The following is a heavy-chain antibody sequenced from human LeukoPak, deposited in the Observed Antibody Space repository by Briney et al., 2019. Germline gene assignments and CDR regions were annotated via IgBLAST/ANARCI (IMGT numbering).Heavy chain of an antibody. Sequence: SETLSLTCAVSGDSINSFYWSWIRQPPGKGLEWIGYVFHTGDTNSNPSLKSRATVSLDTSTSQVSLRLTSVTAADTAVYYCARHPFATPFDHWGRGILVTVSS. CDR3: ARHPFATPFDH. V-gene: IGHV4-59*08. D-gene: IGHD2-15*01. CDR1: GDSINSFY. J-gene: IGHJ4*02. CDR2: VFHTGDT.